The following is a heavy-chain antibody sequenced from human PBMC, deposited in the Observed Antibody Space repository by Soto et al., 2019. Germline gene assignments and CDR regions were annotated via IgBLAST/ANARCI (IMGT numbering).Heavy chain of an antibody. CDR1: GGTFSSYA. J-gene: IGHJ1*01. V-gene: IGHV1-69*13. CDR3: SRGSYYVSSGYYYCFGI. CDR2: IIPIFGTA. Sequence: SVKVSCKASGGTFSSYAISLVRQAPGQGLECMGGIIPIFGTANYVQKFQGRVTITADESTSQAYMELSSLRSEYTALYRCSRGSYYVSSGYYYCFGIWGQGTLVTVSS. D-gene: IGHD3-22*01.